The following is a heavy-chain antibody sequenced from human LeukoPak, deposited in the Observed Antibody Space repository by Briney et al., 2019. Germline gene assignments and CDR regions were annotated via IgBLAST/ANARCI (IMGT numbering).Heavy chain of an antibody. CDR2: MNPNSGNT. D-gene: IGHD1-7*01. CDR1: GYTFTSYD. V-gene: IGHV1-8*01. J-gene: IGHJ4*02. Sequence: ASVTVSCKPSGYTFTSYDINWVRLAPGQGLEWTGWMNPNSGNTGYAQKFQGRVTMTRNTSISTAYMELSSLISEDTAVYYCARASRITGTTSGISYWGQGTLVTVSS. CDR3: ARASRITGTTSGISY.